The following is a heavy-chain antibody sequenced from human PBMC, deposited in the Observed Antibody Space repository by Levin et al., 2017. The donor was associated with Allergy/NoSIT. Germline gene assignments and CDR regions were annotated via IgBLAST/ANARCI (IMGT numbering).Heavy chain of an antibody. D-gene: IGHD2-15*01. J-gene: IGHJ6*02. CDR3: AKGFEYCSGGSCYSPRFYGMDV. V-gene: IGHV3-23*01. CDR2: ISGSGGST. CDR1: GFTFSSYA. Sequence: SCAASGFTFSSYAMSWVRQAPGKGLEWVSAISGSGGSTYYADSVKGRFTISRDNSKNTLYLQMNSLRAEDTAVYYCAKGFEYCSGGSCYSPRFYGMDVWGQGTTVTVSS.